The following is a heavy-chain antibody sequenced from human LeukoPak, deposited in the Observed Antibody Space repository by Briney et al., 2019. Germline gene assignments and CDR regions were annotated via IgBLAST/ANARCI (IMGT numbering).Heavy chain of an antibody. CDR2: ISYDGRNK. CDR1: GFTFNSYA. J-gene: IGHJ4*02. CDR3: AREGSYGSGSYWSFDF. Sequence: GGSLRLSCAASGFTFNSYAIHWVRQAPGRGLEWVGFISYDGRNKYYADSVKGRFTVSGDNSKNTLYLQMNSLRPEDTAAYFCAREGSYGSGSYWSFDFWGQGTLVTVSS. D-gene: IGHD3-10*01. V-gene: IGHV3-30*04.